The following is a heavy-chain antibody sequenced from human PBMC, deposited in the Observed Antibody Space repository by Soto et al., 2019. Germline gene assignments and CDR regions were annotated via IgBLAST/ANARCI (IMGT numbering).Heavy chain of an antibody. CDR2: ISHSGATI. Sequence: GGSLRLSCIGSGFTFGLYEMNWVRQAPGKGLEWLSFISHSGATIHYADSVKGRFTVSRDNAKNTLYLQMNSLRVEDTATYYCAGALENPYLSYGLNVWGQGTTVTVSS. CDR1: GFTFGLYE. J-gene: IGHJ6*02. D-gene: IGHD4-17*01. V-gene: IGHV3-48*03. CDR3: AGALENPYLSYGLNV.